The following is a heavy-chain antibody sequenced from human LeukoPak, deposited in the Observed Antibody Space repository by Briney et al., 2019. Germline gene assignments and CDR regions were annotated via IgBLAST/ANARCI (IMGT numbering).Heavy chain of an antibody. CDR2: INAGNGNT. Sequence: ASVKVSCKASGYTFTSYAMHWVRQAPGQRLEWMGWINAGNGNTKYSQEFQGRVTITRDTSASTAYMELSSLRSEDMAVYYCARGTVYYDFWSHFDYWGQGTLVTVSS. CDR3: ARGTVYYDFWSHFDY. V-gene: IGHV1-3*03. J-gene: IGHJ4*02. CDR1: GYTFTSYA. D-gene: IGHD3-3*01.